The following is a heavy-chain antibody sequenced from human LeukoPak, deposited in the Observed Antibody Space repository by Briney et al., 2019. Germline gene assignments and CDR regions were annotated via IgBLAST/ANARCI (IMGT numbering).Heavy chain of an antibody. CDR1: GFTFSDYS. Sequence: GGSLRLSCAASGFTFSDYSMNWVRQAPGKGLEWVSYISSSSSTIYYADSVRGRFTISRDNAKKSLYLRMNSLRAEDTAVYYCARDGPLFKDIVVVVAATGGMDVWGQGTTVTVSS. V-gene: IGHV3-48*01. J-gene: IGHJ6*02. CDR2: ISSSSSTI. CDR3: ARDGPLFKDIVVVVAATGGMDV. D-gene: IGHD2-15*01.